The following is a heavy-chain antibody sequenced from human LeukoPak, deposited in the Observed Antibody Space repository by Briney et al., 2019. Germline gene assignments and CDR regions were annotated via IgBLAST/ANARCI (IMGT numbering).Heavy chain of an antibody. D-gene: IGHD6-13*01. V-gene: IGHV4-61*05. CDR1: GGSISSSSYY. Sequence: SETLSLTCTVSGGSISSSSYYWSWIRQPPGKGLEWIGYIYYSGSTNYNPSLKSRVTISVDTSKNQFSLKLSSVTAADTAVYYCAIGGAAAADFDYWGQGTLVTVSS. CDR3: AIGGAAAADFDY. CDR2: IYYSGST. J-gene: IGHJ4*02.